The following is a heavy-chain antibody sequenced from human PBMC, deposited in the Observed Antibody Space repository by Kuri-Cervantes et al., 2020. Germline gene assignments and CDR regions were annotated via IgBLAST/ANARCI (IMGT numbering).Heavy chain of an antibody. D-gene: IGHD3-10*01. CDR2: ISYDGSNK. CDR3: ARYKPVRGVLYGMDV. Sequence: GESLKISCAASGFTFSSYAMHWVRQAPGKGLEWVAVISYDGSNKYYADSVKGRFTISRDNSKNTLYLQMNSLRAEDTAVYYCARYKPVRGVLYGMDVWGQGTTVTVSS. CDR1: GFTFSSYA. J-gene: IGHJ6*02. V-gene: IGHV3-30-3*01.